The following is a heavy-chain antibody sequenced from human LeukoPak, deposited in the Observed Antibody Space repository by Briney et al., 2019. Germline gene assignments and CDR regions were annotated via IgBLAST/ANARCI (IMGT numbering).Heavy chain of an antibody. V-gene: IGHV3-23*01. CDR2: IGTGGGGT. CDR1: GFIFSSYA. Sequence: GGSLRLSCAASGFIFSSYAMSWVRQAPGKGLEWVSIIGTGGGGTYYADSAKGRFTISRDNAQNTLYLEMNSLRAEDTAVYYCAKAKSENQWLAPFDSLGQGTLVTVSS. D-gene: IGHD6-19*01. CDR3: AKAKSENQWLAPFDS. J-gene: IGHJ4*02.